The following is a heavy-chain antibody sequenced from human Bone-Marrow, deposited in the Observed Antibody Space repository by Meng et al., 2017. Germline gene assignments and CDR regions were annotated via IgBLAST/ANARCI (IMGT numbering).Heavy chain of an antibody. Sequence: SETLSLTCTVSGGSISSSSYYWGWIRQPPGKGLEWIGSIYYSGSTYYNPSLKSRVTISVDTSKNQFSLKLSSVTAADTAVYYCARDRDCSGGSCYYYYGMDVWGQGTMVTVSS. CDR3: ARDRDCSGGSCYYYYGMDV. V-gene: IGHV4-39*07. CDR1: GGSISSSSYY. J-gene: IGHJ6*02. D-gene: IGHD2-15*01. CDR2: IYYSGST.